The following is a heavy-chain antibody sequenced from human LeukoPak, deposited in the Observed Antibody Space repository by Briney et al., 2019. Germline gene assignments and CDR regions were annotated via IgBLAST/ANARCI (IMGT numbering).Heavy chain of an antibody. CDR2: INPSSGDT. D-gene: IGHD6-19*01. Sequence: WASVKVSCKASGYTFTDYYVHWVRQAPGQGLEWMGWINPSSGDTKYAQKFQGRVTMTRDTSISTAYMELSRLRSDDTAVYYCARDSITLPGIGWDYWGQGTLVTVSS. CDR1: GYTFTDYY. CDR3: ARDSITLPGIGWDY. V-gene: IGHV1-2*02. J-gene: IGHJ4*02.